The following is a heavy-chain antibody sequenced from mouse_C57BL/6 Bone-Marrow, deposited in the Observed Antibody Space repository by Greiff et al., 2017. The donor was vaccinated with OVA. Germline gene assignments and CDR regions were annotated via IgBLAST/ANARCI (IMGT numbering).Heavy chain of an antibody. CDR1: GYSITSGYY. Sequence: EVKVEESGPGLVKPSQSLSLTCSVTGYSITSGYYWNWIRQFPGNKLEWMGYISYDGSNNYNPSLKNRISITRDTSKNQFFLKLNSVTTEDTATYYCARGGWNYWGQGTTLTVSS. V-gene: IGHV3-6*01. D-gene: IGHD2-3*01. CDR2: ISYDGSN. J-gene: IGHJ2*01. CDR3: ARGGWNY.